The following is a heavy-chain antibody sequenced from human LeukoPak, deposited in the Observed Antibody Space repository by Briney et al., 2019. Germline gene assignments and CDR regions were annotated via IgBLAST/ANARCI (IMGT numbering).Heavy chain of an antibody. V-gene: IGHV4-61*02. CDR3: ARGRDSRGYQFMGFDS. D-gene: IGHD3-22*01. Sequence: SQTLSLTCAVSGGSISSGGYSWSWIRQPAGKGLEWIGRIWADGAPTYRPSLKSRVTISVDTSKNQFSLRLSSVTAADTAVYYCARGRDSRGYQFMGFDSWGQGTLVTVSS. J-gene: IGHJ4*02. CDR2: IWADGAP. CDR1: GGSISSGGYS.